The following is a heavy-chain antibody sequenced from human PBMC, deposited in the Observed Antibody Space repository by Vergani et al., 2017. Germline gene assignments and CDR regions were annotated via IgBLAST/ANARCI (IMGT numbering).Heavy chain of an antibody. V-gene: IGHV3-23*01. D-gene: IGHD3-10*01. CDR3: TTAWGLYYLHGEYFQY. CDR1: GFTFDTYT. J-gene: IGHJ1*01. Sequence: EVQLLESGGGLVQPGGSRRLSCAGAGFTFDTYTMAYVRQAPGKGLEWVATISSGGGYIFYADSVKGCFTISRDNSKNTLFLQMNSLKDEDTAVYYCTTAWGLYYLHGEYFQYWGRGTLVSVSS. CDR2: ISSGGGYI.